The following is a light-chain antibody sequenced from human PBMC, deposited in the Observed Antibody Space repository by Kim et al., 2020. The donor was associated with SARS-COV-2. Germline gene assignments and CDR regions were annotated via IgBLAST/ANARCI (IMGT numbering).Light chain of an antibody. CDR1: SLRSYY. J-gene: IGLJ3*02. V-gene: IGLV3-19*01. CDR2: GNN. Sequence: SSELTQDPAVSVALGQTVRITCLGDSLRSYYTSWYQQKPGQAPVLVSYGNNIRPSGIPDRFSASSSGKTASLTITGAQAGDEADYYCNTRDSSGNLRVFG. CDR3: NTRDSSGNLRV.